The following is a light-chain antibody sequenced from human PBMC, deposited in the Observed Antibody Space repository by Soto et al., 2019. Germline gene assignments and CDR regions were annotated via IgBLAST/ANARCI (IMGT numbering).Light chain of an antibody. CDR2: GNT. Sequence: QSTRTQPRSVSGAPGQRVTISCTGGSSNIGADYEVHWYQQLPGTAPKLLIYGNTNRPSGVPDRFSGSKSGSSASLAITGLQAEDEAEYYCQSYDSTLKGCVFGTGTKVTVL. CDR3: QSYDSTLKGCV. CDR1: SSNIGADYE. J-gene: IGLJ1*01. V-gene: IGLV1-40*01.